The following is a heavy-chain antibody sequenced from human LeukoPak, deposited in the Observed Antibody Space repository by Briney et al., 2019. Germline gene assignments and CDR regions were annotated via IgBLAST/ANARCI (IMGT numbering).Heavy chain of an antibody. J-gene: IGHJ4*02. CDR1: GFTFSSYA. D-gene: IGHD7-27*01. CDR3: AKAQELGNYEFFLFDY. V-gene: IGHV3-23*01. CDR2: ISGSGGST. Sequence: PGGSLRLSCAASGFTFSSYATNWVRQAPGKGLEWVSGISGSGGSTYYADSVKGRFSISRDNSKNTLYLQMNSLRAEDTAVYYCAKAQELGNYEFFLFDYWGQGALVTVSS.